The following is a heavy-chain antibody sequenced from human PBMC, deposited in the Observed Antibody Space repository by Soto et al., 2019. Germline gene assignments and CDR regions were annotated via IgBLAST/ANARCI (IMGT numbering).Heavy chain of an antibody. CDR1: GFTFSDYY. CDR3: ARVLITFGKGTVPYYFDY. V-gene: IGHV3-11*01. J-gene: IGHJ4*02. Sequence: GGSLRLSCAASGFTFSDYYMSWIRQAPGKGLEWVSYISSSGSTIYHADSVKGRFTISRDNAKNSLYLQMNSLRAEDTAVYYCARVLITFGKGTVPYYFDYWGQGTLVTVSS. D-gene: IGHD3-16*01. CDR2: ISSSGSTI.